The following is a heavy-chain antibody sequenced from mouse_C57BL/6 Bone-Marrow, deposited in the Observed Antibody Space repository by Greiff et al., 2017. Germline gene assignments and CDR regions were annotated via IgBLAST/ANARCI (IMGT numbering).Heavy chain of an antibody. CDR3: ARTTTVVLDY. J-gene: IGHJ4*01. CDR2: INPSNGGT. CDR1: GYTFTSYW. D-gene: IGHD1-1*01. V-gene: IGHV1-53*01. Sequence: QVQLQQPGTELVKPGASVKLSCKASGYTFTSYWMHWVKQRPGQGLEWIGNINPSNGGTTYNEKFKSKATLPGAKSSSTAYMQLSSLASDDSAVYYCARTTTVVLDYWGQGTSVNVSS.